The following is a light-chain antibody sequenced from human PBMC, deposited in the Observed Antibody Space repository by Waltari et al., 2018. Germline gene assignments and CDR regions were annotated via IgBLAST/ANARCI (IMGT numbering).Light chain of an antibody. CDR2: AAS. CDR3: QQSYSTPYT. CDR1: QSISSY. J-gene: IGKJ2*01. V-gene: IGKV1-39*01. Sequence: DIQMTQSPSSLSASVGDRVTITCRASQSISSYLNWYQQKPEKAPKLLIYAASSLQSGVPSRCSGSGSGTDFTLTISSLQPEDFATYYCQQSYSTPYTFGQGTKLEIK.